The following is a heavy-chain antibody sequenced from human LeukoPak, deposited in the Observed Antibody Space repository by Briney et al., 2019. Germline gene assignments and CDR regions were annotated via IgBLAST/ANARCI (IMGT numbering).Heavy chain of an antibody. CDR2: INSDGGST. V-gene: IGHV3-74*01. CDR3: AKSNVWEATVAHFDY. D-gene: IGHD3-16*01. CDR1: GFTFSSYW. Sequence: GGSLRLSCAASGFTFSSYWMHWVRQAPGKGLVWVSRINSDGGSTSYADSVKGRFTISRDNAKNTLYLQMNSLRAEDTALYYCAKSNVWEATVAHFDYWGQGTLVTVSS. J-gene: IGHJ4*02.